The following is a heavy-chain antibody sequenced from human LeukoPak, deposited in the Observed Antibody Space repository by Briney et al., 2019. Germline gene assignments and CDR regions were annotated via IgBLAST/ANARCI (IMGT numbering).Heavy chain of an antibody. D-gene: IGHD4-11*01. CDR1: GFTFSDYC. CDR2: ISGSGHDI. CDR3: SRDPRLVDY. J-gene: IGHJ4*02. V-gene: IGHV3-11*01. Sequence: GGSLRLSCAGSGFTFSDYCMTWIRQAPGKGLEWLSYISGSGHDISYADSVRGRFTISRDNAENSLYLQMNSLRAEDTAVYYCSRDPRLVDYWGQGTLVTVSS.